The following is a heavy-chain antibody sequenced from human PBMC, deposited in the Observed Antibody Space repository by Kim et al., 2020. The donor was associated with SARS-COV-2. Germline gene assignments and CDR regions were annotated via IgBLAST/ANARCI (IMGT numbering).Heavy chain of an antibody. CDR2: ISGSGGST. D-gene: IGHD6-13*01. J-gene: IGHJ4*02. CDR3: AKKRGYSSSWEDFDY. CDR1: GFTFSSYA. Sequence: GGSLRLPCAASGFTFSSYAMSWVRQAPGKGLEWVSAISGSGGSTYYADSVKGRFTISRDNSKNTLYLQMNSLRAEDTAVYYCAKKRGYSSSWEDFDYWGQGTLVTVSS. V-gene: IGHV3-23*01.